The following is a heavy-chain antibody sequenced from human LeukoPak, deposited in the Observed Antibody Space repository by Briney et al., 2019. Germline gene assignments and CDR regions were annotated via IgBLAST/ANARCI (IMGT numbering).Heavy chain of an antibody. D-gene: IGHD2-15*01. J-gene: IGHJ3*02. CDR1: GFTLSSYS. CDR2: ISSSSSYI. CDR3: AREYCSGGSCYNDAFDI. Sequence: GGSLRLSCAASGFTLSSYSMNWVRQAPGKGLEWVSSISSSSSYIYYADSVEGRITISRDNAKNSLYLQMNSLRAEDTAVYYCAREYCSGGSCYNDAFDIWGQGTMVTVSS. V-gene: IGHV3-21*01.